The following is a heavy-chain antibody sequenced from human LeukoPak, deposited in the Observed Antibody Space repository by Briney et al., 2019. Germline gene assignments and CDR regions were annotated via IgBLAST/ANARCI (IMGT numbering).Heavy chain of an antibody. D-gene: IGHD3-22*01. CDR1: GYTFTGYY. CDR3: AAGRAYYYDSSGYYLLGENWFAP. Sequence: ASVKVSCKASGYTFTGYYMHWVRQAPGQGLEWMGWINPNSGGTNYAQKFQGWVTMTRDTSISTAYMELSRLRSDDTAVYYCAAGRAYYYDSSGYYLLGENWFAPGGQETLVTVSS. V-gene: IGHV1-2*04. J-gene: IGHJ5*02. CDR2: INPNSGGT.